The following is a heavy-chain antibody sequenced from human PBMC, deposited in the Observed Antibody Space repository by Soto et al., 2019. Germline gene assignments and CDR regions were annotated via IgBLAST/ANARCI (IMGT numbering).Heavy chain of an antibody. CDR3: ARGAYGSGSSPNWFDP. J-gene: IGHJ5*02. Sequence: SETLSLTCTVSGAPIGTYYWSWIRQPAGKGLEWIGRFSTTGSTDYNPSLKSRVTVSVDTSKNQFSLKLNSVTAADTAVYFCARGAYGSGSSPNWFDPWGQGTLVTVSS. D-gene: IGHD3-10*01. V-gene: IGHV4-4*07. CDR1: GAPIGTYY. CDR2: FSTTGST.